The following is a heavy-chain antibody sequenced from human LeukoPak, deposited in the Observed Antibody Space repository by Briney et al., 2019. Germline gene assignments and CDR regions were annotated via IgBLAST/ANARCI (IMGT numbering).Heavy chain of an antibody. CDR1: GFTFSSSW. Sequence: GGSLRLPCAASGFTFSSSWMHWIRQAPGKGLEWVSYISSSGSTIYYADSVKGRFTISRDNAKNSLYLQMNSLRAEDTAVYYCARDGVPDYGGYLFDYWGQGTLVTVSS. D-gene: IGHD4-23*01. V-gene: IGHV3-11*01. J-gene: IGHJ4*02. CDR2: ISSSGSTI. CDR3: ARDGVPDYGGYLFDY.